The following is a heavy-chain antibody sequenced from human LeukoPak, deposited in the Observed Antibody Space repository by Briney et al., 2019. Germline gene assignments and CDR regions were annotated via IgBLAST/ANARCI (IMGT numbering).Heavy chain of an antibody. CDR1: GFTFSSYE. CDR3: ARKRARGLDY. V-gene: IGHV3-48*03. CDR2: ISSSGSTV. J-gene: IGHJ4*02. Sequence: GGSLRLSCAVSGFTFSSYEMNWVRQAPGKGLEWISYISSSGSTVYYAGSVKGRFTISRDNAKNSLYLQMNSLRAEDTAVYYCARKRARGLDYWGQGTLVTVSS. D-gene: IGHD3-10*01.